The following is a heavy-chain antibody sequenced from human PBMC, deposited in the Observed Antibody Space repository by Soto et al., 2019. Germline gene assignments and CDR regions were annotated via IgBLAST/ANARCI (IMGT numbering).Heavy chain of an antibody. CDR1: GFTFSSYG. J-gene: IGHJ6*02. CDR3: AKDGSAYYYYGMDV. D-gene: IGHD6-13*01. Sequence: VGSLRLSYAASGFTFSSYGMHWVRQAPGKGLEWVAVISYDGSNKYYADSVKGRFTISRDNSKNTLYLQMNSLRAEDTAVYYCAKDGSAYYYYGMDVWGQGTTVTVSS. V-gene: IGHV3-30*18. CDR2: ISYDGSNK.